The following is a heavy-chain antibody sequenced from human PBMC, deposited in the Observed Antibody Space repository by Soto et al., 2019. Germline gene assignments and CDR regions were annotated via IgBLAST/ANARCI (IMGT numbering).Heavy chain of an antibody. Sequence: QVQLVQSGAEVKKPGSSVKVSCKASGGTFSSYAISWVRQAPGQGLEWMGGIIPIFGTANYAQKFQGRVTITTDESTSTDYKGLSSPRSEDTAVYYCAGVSCSRTSCYPLYGMDVWGQGTTVTVSS. CDR2: IIPIFGTA. CDR3: AGVSCSRTSCYPLYGMDV. V-gene: IGHV1-69*01. J-gene: IGHJ6*02. CDR1: GGTFSSYA. D-gene: IGHD2-2*01.